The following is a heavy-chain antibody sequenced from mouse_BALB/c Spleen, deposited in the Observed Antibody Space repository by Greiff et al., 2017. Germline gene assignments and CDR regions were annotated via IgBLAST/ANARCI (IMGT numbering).Heavy chain of an antibody. V-gene: IGHV3-6*02. J-gene: IGHJ3*01. CDR3: ARGDDGYYAWFAY. CDR2: ISYDGSN. D-gene: IGHD2-3*01. Sequence: EVQLQQSGPGLVKPSQSLSLTCSVTGYSITSVYYWHWIRQFPGNKLEWMGYISYDGSNNYNPSLKNRISITRDTSKNQFFLKLNSVTTEDTATYYCARGDDGYYAWFAYWGQGTLVTVSA. CDR1: GYSITSVYY.